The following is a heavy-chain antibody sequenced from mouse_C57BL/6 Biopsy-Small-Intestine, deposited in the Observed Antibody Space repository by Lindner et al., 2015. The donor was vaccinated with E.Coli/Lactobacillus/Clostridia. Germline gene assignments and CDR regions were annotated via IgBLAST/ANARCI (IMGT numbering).Heavy chain of an antibody. J-gene: IGHJ3*01. CDR3: VRRGIYYDSPFAY. CDR1: GFSFNTYA. V-gene: IGHV10-1*01. CDR2: IRSKSNNYAT. Sequence: VQLQESGGGLVQPKGSLELSCAASGFSFNTYAMNWVRQAPGKGLEWVARIRSKSNNYATYYADSVKDRFTISRDDSESMLYLQMNNLKTEDTAMYYCVRRGIYYDSPFAYWGQGTLVTVSA. D-gene: IGHD2-4*01.